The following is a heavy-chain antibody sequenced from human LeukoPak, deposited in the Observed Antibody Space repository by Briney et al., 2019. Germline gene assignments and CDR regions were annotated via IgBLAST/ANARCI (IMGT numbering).Heavy chain of an antibody. CDR1: RFTFSDYC. V-gene: IGHV3-11*04. Sequence: GGSLRLSCAASRFTFSDYCMSWIRQAPGMGLEWLSYISSSGSTIYYADSVKGRFTISRDNAKNSLYLQMNSLRAADTAVYYCARAARYSSSLYNWFDPWGQGTLVTVSS. J-gene: IGHJ5*02. D-gene: IGHD6-13*01. CDR3: ARAARYSSSLYNWFDP. CDR2: ISSSGSTI.